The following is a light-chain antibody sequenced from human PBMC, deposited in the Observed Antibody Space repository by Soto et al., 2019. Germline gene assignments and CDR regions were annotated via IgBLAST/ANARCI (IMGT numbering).Light chain of an antibody. CDR2: EVS. V-gene: IGLV2-8*01. CDR1: SSDVGAYNY. CDR3: TSYAGTYSCFYA. J-gene: IGLJ1*01. Sequence: ALTQPPSASGSPGQSVTISCTGTSSDVGAYNYVSWYQQLPGKAPKLIIYEVSKRPSGVPDRFSGSKSGNTASLTVSGLQAEDEADYYCTSYAGTYSCFYALGTGSKVTVL.